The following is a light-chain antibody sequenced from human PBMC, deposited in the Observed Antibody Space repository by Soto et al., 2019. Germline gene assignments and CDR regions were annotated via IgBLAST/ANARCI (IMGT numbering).Light chain of an antibody. V-gene: IGKV1D-12*01. CDR3: QQRSNWPQT. CDR2: GAS. CDR1: QDISTL. Sequence: DIQMTQSPSSVSASIGDTVTITCRASQDISTLLAWYQQKPGKAPKLLIYGASTLESGVPSRFSGRGSGTDFTLTISSLEPEDFAVYYCQQRSNWPQTFGQGTKVDI. J-gene: IGKJ1*01.